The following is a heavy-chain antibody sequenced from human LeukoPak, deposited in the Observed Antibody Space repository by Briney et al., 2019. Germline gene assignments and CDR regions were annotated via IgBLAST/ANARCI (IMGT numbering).Heavy chain of an antibody. CDR1: GFTFSSYD. V-gene: IGHV4-39*07. CDR3: ARGRALFD. Sequence: PGGALRLSCAASGFTFSSYDMTWIRQSPGRGLEWIASVSYSGTVYYNPSLKSRVTISFYTSKNQFSLKLSSVTAADTAVYYCARGRALFDWGQGTLVTVSS. J-gene: IGHJ4*02. D-gene: IGHD2-21*01. CDR2: VSYSGTV.